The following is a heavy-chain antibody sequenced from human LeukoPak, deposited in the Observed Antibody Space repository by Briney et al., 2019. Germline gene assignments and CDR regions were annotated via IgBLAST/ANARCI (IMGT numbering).Heavy chain of an antibody. D-gene: IGHD2-2*01. V-gene: IGHV4-34*01. J-gene: IGHJ4*02. Sequence: SETLSLTCAVYGGSFSGYYWSWIRQPPGKGLEWIGEINHSGSTNYNPSLKSRVTISVDTSKNQFSLKLSSVTAADTAVYYCARRTRGYCSSTSCQIDYWGQGTLVTVSS. CDR2: INHSGST. CDR1: GGSFSGYY. CDR3: ARRTRGYCSSTSCQIDY.